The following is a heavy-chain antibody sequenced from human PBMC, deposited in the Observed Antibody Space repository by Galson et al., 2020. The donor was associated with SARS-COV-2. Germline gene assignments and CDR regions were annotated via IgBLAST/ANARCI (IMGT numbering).Heavy chain of an antibody. D-gene: IGHD2-15*01. CDR1: GGSISSYY. CDR3: ARGCSGGSCYSFGY. V-gene: IGHV4-59*01. Sequence: TLSLSCTVPGGSISSYYWSWIRQPPGKGLEWIGYIYYSGSTNYNPSLKSRVTISVDTSKNQFSLKLSSVTAADTAVYYCARGCSGGSCYSFGYWGQGTLVTVSS. CDR2: IYYSGST. J-gene: IGHJ4*02.